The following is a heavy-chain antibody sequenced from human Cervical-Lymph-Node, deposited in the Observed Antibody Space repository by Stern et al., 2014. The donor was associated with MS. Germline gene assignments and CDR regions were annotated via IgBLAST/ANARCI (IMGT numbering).Heavy chain of an antibody. D-gene: IGHD3-3*01. J-gene: IGHJ6*02. CDR2: IYPGDSDT. CDR1: GYNFDKSW. V-gene: IGHV5-51*01. Sequence: EVQLVQSGAEVKKPGESLKISCKASGYNFDKSWIGWVRQMPGRGPEWMGIIYPGDSDTRYSPSFQGQITISADRSISTAYLQWNSLKASDTAMYYCAKMGYHFWNGLDYYFYGMDVWGQGTTVTVSS. CDR3: AKMGYHFWNGLDYYFYGMDV.